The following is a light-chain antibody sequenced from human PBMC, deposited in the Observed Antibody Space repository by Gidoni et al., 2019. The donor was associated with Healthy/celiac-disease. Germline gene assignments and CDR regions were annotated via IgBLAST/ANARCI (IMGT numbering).Light chain of an antibody. J-gene: IGKJ5*01. CDR1: QSVSSSY. CDR3: QQYGSSPPIT. CDR2: GAS. Sequence: IVLTQSPGPLSLSPGERATLSCRASQSVSSSYLAWYQQKPGQAPRLLIYGASSRATGIPDRFSGSGSGTDFTLTISRLEPEDFAVYYCQQYGSSPPITFXQXTRLEIK. V-gene: IGKV3-20*01.